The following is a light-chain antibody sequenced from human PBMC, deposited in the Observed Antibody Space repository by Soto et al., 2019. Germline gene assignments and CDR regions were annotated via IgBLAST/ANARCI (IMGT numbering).Light chain of an antibody. CDR3: QSYDSSLSEVV. V-gene: IGLV1-40*01. CDR1: SSHIGAGYD. CDR2: GNS. J-gene: IGLJ2*01. Sequence: QAVVTQPPSVSGAPGQRVTISCTGSSSHIGAGYDVHWYQQLPGTAPKLLIYGNSNRPSGVPDRFSGSKSGTSTSLAITGLQAEDEADYYCQSYDSSLSEVVFGGGTKLTVL.